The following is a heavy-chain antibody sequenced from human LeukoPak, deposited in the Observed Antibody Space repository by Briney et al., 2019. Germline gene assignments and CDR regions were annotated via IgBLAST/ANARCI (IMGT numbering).Heavy chain of an antibody. CDR3: ARVYSSSSRYYFDY. CDR2: INHSGST. D-gene: IGHD6-6*01. V-gene: IGHV4-34*01. Sequence: PSETLSLTCAVYGGSFSGYYWSWIRQPPGKGLEWIGEINHSGSTNYNPSLKSRVTISVDTSKNQFSLKLSSVTAADTAVYYCARVYSSSSRYYFDYWGQGTLVTVSS. CDR1: GGSFSGYY. J-gene: IGHJ4*02.